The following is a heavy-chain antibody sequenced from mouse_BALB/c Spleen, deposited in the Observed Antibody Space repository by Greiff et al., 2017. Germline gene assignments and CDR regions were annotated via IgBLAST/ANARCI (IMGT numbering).Heavy chain of an antibody. D-gene: IGHD3-3*01. V-gene: IGHV5-17*02. CDR1: GFTFGSFG. CDR3: ARSRDWNYAMDY. J-gene: IGHJ4*01. CDR2: ISSGSSTI. Sequence: DVKLVESGGGLVQPGGSRKLSCAASGFTFGSFGMHWVRQAPEKGLEWVAYISSGSSTIYYADTVKGRFTISRDNPKNTLFLQMTSLRSEDTAMYYCARSRDWNYAMDYWGQGTSVTVSS.